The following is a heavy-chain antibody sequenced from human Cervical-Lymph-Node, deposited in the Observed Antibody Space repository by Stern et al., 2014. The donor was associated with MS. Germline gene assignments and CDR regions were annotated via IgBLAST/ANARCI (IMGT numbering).Heavy chain of an antibody. CDR1: GYTFTGYY. D-gene: IGHD3-3*01. Sequence: QLVQSGAEVKKPGASVKVSCKASGYTFTGYYMHWVRQAPGQGLEWMGRINPNSGGTNYAQKFQGRVTMTRDTSISTAYMELSRLRSDDTAVYYCARDRDTIFGVVIIWDYWGQGTLVTVSS. V-gene: IGHV1-2*06. CDR2: INPNSGGT. CDR3: ARDRDTIFGVVIIWDY. J-gene: IGHJ4*02.